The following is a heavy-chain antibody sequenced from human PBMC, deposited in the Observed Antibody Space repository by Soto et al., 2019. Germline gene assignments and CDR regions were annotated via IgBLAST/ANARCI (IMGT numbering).Heavy chain of an antibody. D-gene: IGHD3-3*01. CDR3: ATEIADYDFWSGYYTGQF. V-gene: IGHV3-72*01. CDR2: TRNKANSYTT. J-gene: IGHJ4*02. CDR1: GFTFSDQY. Sequence: EVQLVESGGGLVQPGGSLRLSCAASGFTFSDQYMDWVRQAPGKGLEWVGRTRNKANSYTTEYAASVKGRFIISTDDSKNSLYLEMNSLKTEDTAVYYCATEIADYDFWSGYYTGQFWGQGTLVTVSS.